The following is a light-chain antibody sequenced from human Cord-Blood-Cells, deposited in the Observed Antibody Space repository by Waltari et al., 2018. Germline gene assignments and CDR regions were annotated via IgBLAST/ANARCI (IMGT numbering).Light chain of an antibody. CDR2: WAS. J-gene: IGKJ3*01. CDR1: QSVLYSSNNKNY. V-gene: IGKV4-1*01. Sequence: DIVMTQSPDSLAVSLGERATINCKSSQSVLYSSNNKNYIALYQQKPGQPPKLLIYWASTRETGVPDRFSGSGSGTHFTLTISSLQAEDVAVYYCQQYYSTPFTFGPGTKVDIK. CDR3: QQYYSTPFT.